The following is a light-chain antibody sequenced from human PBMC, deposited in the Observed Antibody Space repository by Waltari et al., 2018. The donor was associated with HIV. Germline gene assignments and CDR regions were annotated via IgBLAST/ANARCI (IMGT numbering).Light chain of an antibody. CDR2: DAS. Sequence: EIVLTQSPATLSLSPGERATFYCRSSQSVSSYFARYQQKPGHAPRLLIYDASNSATGIPARFSGSGYGTDFTLTISSLEPEDFAVYYCQQRSNWPPFTFGQGTKLEIK. CDR3: QQRSNWPPFT. V-gene: IGKV3-11*01. CDR1: QSVSSY. J-gene: IGKJ2*01.